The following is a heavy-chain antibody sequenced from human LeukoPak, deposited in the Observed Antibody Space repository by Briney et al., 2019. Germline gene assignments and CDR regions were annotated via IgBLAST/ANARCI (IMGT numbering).Heavy chain of an antibody. CDR2: IDPNSGGT. J-gene: IGHJ4*02. V-gene: IGHV1-2*06. CDR3: ARVGSSSWYSLDY. Sequence: ASVKVSCKTSGYTFTGYYMHWMRQAPGQGLEWMGRIDPNSGGTNYAQNFQGRVTMTRDTSISTAYMELTRLRSDDTAIYYCARVGSSSWYSLDYWGQGTLVTVSS. CDR1: GYTFTGYY. D-gene: IGHD6-13*01.